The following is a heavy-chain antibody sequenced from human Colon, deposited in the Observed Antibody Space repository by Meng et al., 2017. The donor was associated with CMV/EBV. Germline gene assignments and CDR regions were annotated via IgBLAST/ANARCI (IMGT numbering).Heavy chain of an antibody. CDR3: ARGGSIGWSN. Sequence: VSCKTSGYTFRSSSINWGRQAPGQGLEWLGGFIPQFGAATSAQKFQGRVKITTDESTSTAHMELINLRSEDTAVYYCARGGSIGWSNWGQGTLVTVSS. CDR1: GYTFRSSS. D-gene: IGHD3-3*02. V-gene: IGHV1-69*05. J-gene: IGHJ4*02. CDR2: FIPQFGAA.